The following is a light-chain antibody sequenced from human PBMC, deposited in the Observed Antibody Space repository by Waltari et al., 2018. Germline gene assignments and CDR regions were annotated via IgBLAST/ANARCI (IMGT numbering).Light chain of an antibody. CDR1: QSIGSK. V-gene: IGKV3-15*01. Sequence: ETVVTRSPATLSVSPGERVTLSCRTSQSIGSKLAWYQQKPGQSPRLLIYGASIRATGIPARFSGSGSETEFTLTISSLQSEDFAVYYCQQYNNWPPGTFGQGTKVEI. CDR2: GAS. J-gene: IGKJ1*01. CDR3: QQYNNWPPGT.